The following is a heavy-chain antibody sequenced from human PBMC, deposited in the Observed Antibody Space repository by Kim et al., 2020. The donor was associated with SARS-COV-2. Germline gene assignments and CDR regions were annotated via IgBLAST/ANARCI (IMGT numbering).Heavy chain of an antibody. CDR2: IYYSGST. J-gene: IGHJ1*01. Sequence: SETLSLTCTVSGVSISSGGYYWSWIRPHPGKGLEWIGYIYYSGSTYYNPSLKSRVTISVYTSKNQLSLKLSSVTAADTAVYYCARGFSIWFGESWGQGT. V-gene: IGHV4-31*03. CDR3: ARGFSIWFGES. D-gene: IGHD3-10*01. CDR1: GVSISSGGYY.